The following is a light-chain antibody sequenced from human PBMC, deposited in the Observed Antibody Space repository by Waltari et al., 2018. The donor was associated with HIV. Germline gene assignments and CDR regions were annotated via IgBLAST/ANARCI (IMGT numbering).Light chain of an antibody. Sequence: QSALTQPPSVSGSPGQSVTISCAGTNSDIGGYARVSWYQQPPGTAPQLLIYEVTNRASGVPGRFSASKSGTTASHTISGRQAGDEGDYYCSSYRATNTVVFGGGTKLTVL. CDR1: NSDIGGYAR. CDR2: EVT. J-gene: IGLJ2*01. CDR3: SSYRATNTVV. V-gene: IGLV2-18*02.